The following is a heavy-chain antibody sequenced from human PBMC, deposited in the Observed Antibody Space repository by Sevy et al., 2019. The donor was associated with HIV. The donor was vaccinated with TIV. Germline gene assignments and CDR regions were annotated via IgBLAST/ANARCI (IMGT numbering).Heavy chain of an antibody. J-gene: IGHJ4*02. V-gene: IGHV3-15*01. D-gene: IGHD3-22*01. CDR2: IKSKTDGGTK. CDR1: GFTFNNAW. CDR3: TTGAYYYDSGGYRGFDY. Sequence: GGSLRLSCAASGFTFNNAWMSWVRQAPGKGLEWVGRIKSKTDGGTKDYAAPVKGRFTISRDDSKNTLYLKMNSLKTEDAAVYYCTTGAYYYDSGGYRGFDYWGQGTLVTVSS.